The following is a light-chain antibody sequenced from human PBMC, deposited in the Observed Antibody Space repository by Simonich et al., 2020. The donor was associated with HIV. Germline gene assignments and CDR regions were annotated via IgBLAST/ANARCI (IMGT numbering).Light chain of an antibody. J-gene: IGKJ1*01. CDR2: LAS. CDR3: QQYYSTPRT. V-gene: IGKV4-1*01. Sequence: DIVMTQSPDSLAVSLGERATINCKSSQNVLYSSNNKNYLGWYQQKTGQPPKLLIYLASTRESGVPDRFSGSGSGTDFTLTISSLQAEDVAVYYCQQYYSTPRTFGQGTKVEIK. CDR1: QNVLYSSNNKNY.